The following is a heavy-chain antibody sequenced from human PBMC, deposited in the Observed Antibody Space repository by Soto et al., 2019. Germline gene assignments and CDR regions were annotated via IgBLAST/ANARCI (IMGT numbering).Heavy chain of an antibody. D-gene: IGHD2-15*01. CDR2: VVPVLNIR. J-gene: IGHJ3*02. Sequence: QVQLVQSGAEVKKPGSSVKVSCKASGGTISNYTISWVRQAPGQGLEGMGRVVPVLNIRNYAQKFQGRVAITADKSTSTAYMELSSLRSEDTAVYYCAREWGGYCSGGSCYSEFAFDIWGQGTKVTASS. V-gene: IGHV1-69*08. CDR1: GGTISNYT. CDR3: AREWGGYCSGGSCYSEFAFDI.